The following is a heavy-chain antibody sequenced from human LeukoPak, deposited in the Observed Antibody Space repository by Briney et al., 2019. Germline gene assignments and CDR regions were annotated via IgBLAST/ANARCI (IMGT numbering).Heavy chain of an antibody. CDR3: ARSEVATILDY. Sequence: PSETLSLTCTVSGGSISSGGYYWSWIRQHPGKGLEWIGYIYYSGSTYYNPSLKSRVTISVDTSKNQFSLKLSSVTAAVTAVYYCARSEVATILDYWGQGTLVTVSS. CDR2: IYYSGST. V-gene: IGHV4-31*03. CDR1: GGSISSGGYY. D-gene: IGHD5-12*01. J-gene: IGHJ4*02.